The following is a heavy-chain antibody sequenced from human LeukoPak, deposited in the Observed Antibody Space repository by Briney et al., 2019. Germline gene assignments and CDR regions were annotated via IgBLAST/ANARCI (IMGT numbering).Heavy chain of an antibody. V-gene: IGHV5-51*01. CDR2: IYPSDSDT. CDR3: ARQYCSGGSCYGAFDI. CDR1: GYSFTTYW. J-gene: IGHJ3*02. Sequence: RGESLKISCKGSGYSFTTYWIAWVRQMPGKGLKWMGIIYPSDSDTRYSPSFQGQVTMSADKSISTAYLQWSRLRASDSAMYYCARQYCSGGSCYGAFDIWGQGTMVTVSS. D-gene: IGHD2-15*01.